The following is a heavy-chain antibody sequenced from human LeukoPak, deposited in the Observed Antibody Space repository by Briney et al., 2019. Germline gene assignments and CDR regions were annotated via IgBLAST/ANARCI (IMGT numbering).Heavy chain of an antibody. Sequence: SETLSLTCAVYGGSFSGYYWSWIRQPPGKGLEWIGEINHSGSTNYNPSLKSRVTISVDTSKNQSSLKLSSVTAADTAVYYCARERITDYYYYMDVWGKGTTVTISS. CDR2: INHSGST. V-gene: IGHV4-34*01. CDR3: ARERITDYYYYMDV. CDR1: GGSFSGYY. J-gene: IGHJ6*03. D-gene: IGHD2-15*01.